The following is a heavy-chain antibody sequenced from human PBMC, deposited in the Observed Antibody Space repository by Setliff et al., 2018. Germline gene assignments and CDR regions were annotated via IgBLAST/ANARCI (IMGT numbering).Heavy chain of an antibody. J-gene: IGHJ6*03. CDR1: GGSVNSGYDN. V-gene: IGHV4-61*09. CDR3: ARASSGWYSAYYYYMDV. CDR2: INRRGST. Sequence: PSETLSLTCTVSGGSVNSGYDNWNWLRQPAGKGLEWIAHINRRGSTNFSPSLKSRVTISLDTSKNQFSLNLTSVTAADTAVYYCARASSGWYSAYYYYMDVWGKGTTVTVSS. D-gene: IGHD6-19*01.